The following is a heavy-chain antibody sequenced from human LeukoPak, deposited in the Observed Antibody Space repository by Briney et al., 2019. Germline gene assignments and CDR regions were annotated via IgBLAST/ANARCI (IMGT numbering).Heavy chain of an antibody. CDR2: IYYSGST. CDR3: ARDQEEQLVHAFDI. D-gene: IGHD6-6*01. J-gene: IGHJ3*02. V-gene: IGHV4-30-4*08. Sequence: SETLSLTCTVSGGSISSGDYYWSWIRQPPGKGLAWIGYIYYSGSTYYNPSLKSRVTVSVDTSKNQFSLKLSSVTAADTAVYYCARDQEEQLVHAFDIWGQGTMVTVSS. CDR1: GGSISSGDYY.